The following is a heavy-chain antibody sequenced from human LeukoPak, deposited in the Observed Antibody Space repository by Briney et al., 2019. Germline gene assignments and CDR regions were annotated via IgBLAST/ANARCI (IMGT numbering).Heavy chain of an antibody. CDR2: IYHSGIT. CDR3: ARGPGGYSFWFDP. D-gene: IGHD5-18*01. Sequence: ASGTLSLTCAVSGGSISSSNWWSWVRQPPGKGLEWIGEIYHSGITNYNPSLKSRVTISVDKSKNQFSLKLSSVTAADTAVYYCARGPGGYSFWFDPWGQGTLVTVSS. J-gene: IGHJ5*02. V-gene: IGHV4-4*02. CDR1: GGSISSSNW.